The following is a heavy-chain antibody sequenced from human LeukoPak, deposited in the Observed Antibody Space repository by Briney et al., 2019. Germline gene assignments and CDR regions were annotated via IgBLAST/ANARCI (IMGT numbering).Heavy chain of an antibody. CDR3: ARDQRQWLARQFDY. J-gene: IGHJ4*02. D-gene: IGHD6-19*01. CDR1: GGSISSSSYY. CDR2: IYYSGST. V-gene: IGHV4-39*02. Sequence: PSETLSLTCTVSGGSISSSSYYWGWIRQPPGKGLEWIGSIYYSGSTYYNPSLKSRVTISVDTSKNQFSLKLSSVTAADTAVYYCARDQRQWLARQFDYWGQGTLVTVSS.